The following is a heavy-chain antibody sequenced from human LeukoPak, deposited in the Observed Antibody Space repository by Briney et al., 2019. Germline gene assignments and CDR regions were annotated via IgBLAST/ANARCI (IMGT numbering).Heavy chain of an antibody. CDR1: GFTFSSYS. Sequence: GGSLRLSCAASGFTFSSYSMNWVRQAPGKGLEWLSYISSSNNKTYHADSVKGRFTISRDNAKNSVYLQMSSLRAEDTAMYYCARVMSSSSSSNFDYWGQGTLVTVSS. V-gene: IGHV3-48*01. D-gene: IGHD6-6*01. CDR2: ISSSNNKT. J-gene: IGHJ4*02. CDR3: ARVMSSSSSSNFDY.